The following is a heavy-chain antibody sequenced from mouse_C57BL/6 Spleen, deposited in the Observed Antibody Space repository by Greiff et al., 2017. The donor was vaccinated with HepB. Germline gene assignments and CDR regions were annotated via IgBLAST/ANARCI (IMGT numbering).Heavy chain of an antibody. J-gene: IGHJ1*03. CDR1: GYTFTDYY. D-gene: IGHD2-1*01. CDR2: INPNNGGT. CDR3: ARSLLYYGNYRYWYFDV. Sequence: EVQLQQSGPELAKPGASVKISCKASGYTFTDYYMNWVKQSHGKSLEWIGDINPNNGGTSYNQKFKGKATLTVDKSSSTAYMELRSLTSEDSAVYYCARSLLYYGNYRYWYFDVWGTGTTVTVSS. V-gene: IGHV1-26*01.